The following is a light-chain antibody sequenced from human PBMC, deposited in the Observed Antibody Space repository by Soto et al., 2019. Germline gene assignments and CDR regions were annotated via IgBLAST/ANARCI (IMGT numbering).Light chain of an antibody. CDR2: DAS. CDR1: QTVRNNY. CDR3: QQFSSYPLT. J-gene: IGKJ4*01. V-gene: IGKV3-20*01. Sequence: VLTQSPGTLSLSPGERATLSCRASQTVRNNYLAWYQQKPGQAPRLLIYDASSRATGIPDRFSGGVSRTDFTLTISGLEPEDFAVYYCQQFSSYPLTFGGGAKVDI.